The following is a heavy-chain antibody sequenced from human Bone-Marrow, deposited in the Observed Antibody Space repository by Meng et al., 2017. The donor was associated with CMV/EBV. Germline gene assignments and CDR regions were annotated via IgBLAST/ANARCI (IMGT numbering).Heavy chain of an antibody. CDR3: ARGETGVLFA. Sequence: CAIAGDSVSSNSAAWNWIRQSSRGLEWLGRTRYRSKWSNEYAESVKSRITINPDTSKNHFSLQLNSVTPEDTAVYYCARGETGVLFAWGQGTLVTVSS. CDR1: GDSVSSNSAA. D-gene: IGHD3-10*01. V-gene: IGHV6-1*01. CDR2: TRYRSKWSN. J-gene: IGHJ5*02.